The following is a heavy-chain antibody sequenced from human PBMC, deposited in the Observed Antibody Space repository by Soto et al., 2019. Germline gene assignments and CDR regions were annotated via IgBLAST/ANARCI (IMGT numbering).Heavy chain of an antibody. J-gene: IGHJ6*02. D-gene: IGHD3-10*01. CDR3: AKDIMVRGVIYYYYYYGMDV. CDR2: ISRNSGSI. V-gene: IGHV3-9*01. Sequence: EVQLLESGGGLVQPGGSLRLSCAASGFTFDDYAMHWVRQAPGEGLEWVSGISRNSGSIGYADSVKGRLTISRDTAKNSLYLQINSLRAEDTALYYCAKDIMVRGVIYYYYYYGMDVWGQGTTVTVSS. CDR1: GFTFDDYA.